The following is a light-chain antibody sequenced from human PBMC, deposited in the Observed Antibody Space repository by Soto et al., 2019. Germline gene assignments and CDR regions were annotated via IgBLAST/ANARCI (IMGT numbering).Light chain of an antibody. Sequence: NFMLTQPHSVSESPGKTVTISCSLSSGYMTSSYVQWYQQRPGSAPIIVIFEDNQRPSGVPDRFSGSVDSSSNSASLTISGLKTEDEADYYCQSSDDSNPYVFGSGTKVTVL. J-gene: IGLJ1*01. CDR2: EDN. CDR3: QSSDDSNPYV. V-gene: IGLV6-57*04. CDR1: SGYMTSSY.